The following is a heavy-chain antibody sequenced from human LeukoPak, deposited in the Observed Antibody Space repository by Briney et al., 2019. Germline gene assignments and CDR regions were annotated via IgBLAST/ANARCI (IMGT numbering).Heavy chain of an antibody. CDR3: AKEVDYGDYYYYGMDV. V-gene: IGHV3-30*02. D-gene: IGHD4-17*01. J-gene: IGHJ6*02. CDR1: GFTFSSYG. Sequence: GGSLRLSCAASGFTFSSYGMHWVRQAPGKGLEWVAFIRYDGSNKYYADSVKGRFTISRDSSKNTLYLQMNSLRAEDTAVYYCAKEVDYGDYYYYGMDVWGQGTTVTVSS. CDR2: IRYDGSNK.